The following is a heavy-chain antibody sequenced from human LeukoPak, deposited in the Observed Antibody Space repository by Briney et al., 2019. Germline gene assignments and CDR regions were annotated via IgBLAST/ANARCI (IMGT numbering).Heavy chain of an antibody. J-gene: IGHJ5*02. CDR1: GGSISSSSYY. CDR3: ARDELSGVRQLVPGWFDP. V-gene: IGHV4-39*07. Sequence: SPSETLSLTCTVSGGSISSSSYYWGWIRQPPGKGLEWIGSIYYSGSTYYNPSLKSRVTISVDTSKNQFSLKLSSVTAADTAVYYCARDELSGVRQLVPGWFDPWGQGTLVTVSS. CDR2: IYYSGST. D-gene: IGHD6-13*01.